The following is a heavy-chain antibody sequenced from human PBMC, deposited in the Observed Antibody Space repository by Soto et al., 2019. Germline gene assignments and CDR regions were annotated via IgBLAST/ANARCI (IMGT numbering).Heavy chain of an antibody. CDR1: GFMLSAYG. Sequence: QVQLVESGGGVVQPGTSLRLSCVASGFMLSAYGMHWVRQAPGKGLEWVAVIWYDGSEKYYADSVKGRFTISRDTSKNTLYLQMNSLRAEDTAVYYCARDREGNDNDLTFDHWGQGALVTVSS. V-gene: IGHV3-33*01. D-gene: IGHD3-3*01. CDR2: IWYDGSEK. J-gene: IGHJ4*02. CDR3: ARDREGNDNDLTFDH.